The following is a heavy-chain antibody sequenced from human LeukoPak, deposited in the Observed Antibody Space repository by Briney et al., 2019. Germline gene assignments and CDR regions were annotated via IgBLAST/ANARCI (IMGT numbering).Heavy chain of an antibody. CDR2: IYYSGST. CDR3: ARGQPVDSYGFGPYNWFDP. J-gene: IGHJ5*02. V-gene: IGHV4-39*07. CDR1: GGSISSSSYY. Sequence: PSETLSLTCTVSGGSISSSSYYWGWIRQPPGKGLEWIGSIYYSGSTNYNPSLKSQVTISVDTSKNQFSLKLSSVTAADTAVYYCARGQPVDSYGFGPYNWFDPWGQGTLVTVSS. D-gene: IGHD5-18*01.